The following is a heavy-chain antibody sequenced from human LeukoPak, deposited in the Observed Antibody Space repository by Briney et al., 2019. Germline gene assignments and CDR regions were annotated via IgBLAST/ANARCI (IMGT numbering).Heavy chain of an antibody. D-gene: IGHD3-22*01. CDR2: IYHSGST. Sequence: ASETLSLTCTVSGYSISSGYYWGWIRQPPGKGLEWIGSIYHSGSTNYNPSLKSRVTISVDTSKNQFSLKLSSVTAADTAVYYCARHTYYYDSSGLRDIWGQGTMVTVSS. CDR1: GYSISSGYY. CDR3: ARHTYYYDSSGLRDI. V-gene: IGHV4-38-2*02. J-gene: IGHJ3*02.